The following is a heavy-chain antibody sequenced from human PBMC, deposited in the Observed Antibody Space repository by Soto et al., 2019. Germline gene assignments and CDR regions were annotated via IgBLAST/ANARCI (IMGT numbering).Heavy chain of an antibody. V-gene: IGHV1-18*01. Sequence: ASVKVSCKASGYTFTSYGISWVRQAPGQGLEWMGWISAYNGNTNYAQKLQGRVTMTTDTSTSTAYMELRSLRSDDTAVYYCARVRRQQLLDRFDPWGQGTLVTVSS. CDR3: ARVRRQQLLDRFDP. J-gene: IGHJ5*02. D-gene: IGHD6-13*01. CDR2: ISAYNGNT. CDR1: GYTFTSYG.